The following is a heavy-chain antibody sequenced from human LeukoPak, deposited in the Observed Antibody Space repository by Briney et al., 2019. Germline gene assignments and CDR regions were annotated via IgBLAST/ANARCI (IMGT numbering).Heavy chain of an antibody. J-gene: IGHJ4*02. Sequence: PSETLSLTRAVYGGSFSGYYWSWIRQPPGKGLEWIGEINHSGTTNYNPSLKNQVTISVDTSKNQFSLKLSSVTAADTAVYYCARLEGGGDSNRYSGTKKNYFDYWGQGTLVTVSS. CDR1: GGSFSGYY. CDR2: INHSGTT. V-gene: IGHV4-34*01. D-gene: IGHD1-26*01. CDR3: ARLEGGGDSNRYSGTKKNYFDY.